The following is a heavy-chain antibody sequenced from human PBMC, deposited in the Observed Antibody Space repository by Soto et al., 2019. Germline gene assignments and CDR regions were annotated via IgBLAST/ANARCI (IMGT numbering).Heavy chain of an antibody. CDR2: IYYSGST. Sequence: QVQLQESGPGLVKPSQTLSLTCTVSGGSISSGDYYWSWIRQPPGKGLEWIGYIYYSGSTYYNPSLKRRVNIYVDTSKNQFSLKLSSVTAADTAVYYCATAVRGSYYDYWGQGTLVTVSS. V-gene: IGHV4-30-4*01. D-gene: IGHD1-26*01. CDR3: ATAVRGSYYDY. CDR1: GGSISSGDYY. J-gene: IGHJ4*02.